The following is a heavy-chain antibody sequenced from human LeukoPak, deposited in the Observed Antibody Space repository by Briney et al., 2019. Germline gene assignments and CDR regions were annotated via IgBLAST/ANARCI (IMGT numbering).Heavy chain of an antibody. CDR1: GFTFSSYW. D-gene: IGHD3-10*01. CDR2: IKQDGSEK. Sequence: QSGGSLRLSCAASGFTFSSYWMSWVRQAPGKGLEWVANIKQDGSEKYYGDSVKGRFTISRENSKNTLYLQMNSLRAEDTAVYYCARGSGSYLSNWGQGTLVTVSS. CDR3: ARGSGSYLSN. V-gene: IGHV3-7*01. J-gene: IGHJ4*02.